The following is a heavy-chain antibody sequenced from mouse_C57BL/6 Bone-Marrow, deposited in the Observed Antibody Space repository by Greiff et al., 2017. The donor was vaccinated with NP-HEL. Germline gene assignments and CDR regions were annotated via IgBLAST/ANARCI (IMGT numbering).Heavy chain of an antibody. J-gene: IGHJ3*01. CDR2: IRNKANGYTT. Sequence: EVKLMESGGGLVQPGGSLSLSCAASGFTFTDYYMSWVRQPPGKALEWLGFIRNKANGYTTEYSASVKGRFTISRDNSQSILYLQMNALRAEDSATYYCARGARRFAYWGQGTLVTVSA. CDR1: GFTFTDYY. V-gene: IGHV7-3*01. CDR3: ARGARRFAY. D-gene: IGHD2-12*01.